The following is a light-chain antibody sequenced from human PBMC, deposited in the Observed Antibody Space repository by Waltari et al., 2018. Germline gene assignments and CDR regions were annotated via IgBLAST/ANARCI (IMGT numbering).Light chain of an antibody. CDR2: EAS. J-gene: IGKJ1*01. CDR1: QGIGGW. CDR3: QQYHSYPRT. Sequence: DIHMTRAPSTLSASVGDSVPLRCRASQGIGGWLAWYQQEPGKAPELLIYEASSLQSGVPSRFSGSGSGTEFILTIGSLQPDDFATYYCQQYHSYPRTFGQGTKVEI. V-gene: IGKV1-5*03.